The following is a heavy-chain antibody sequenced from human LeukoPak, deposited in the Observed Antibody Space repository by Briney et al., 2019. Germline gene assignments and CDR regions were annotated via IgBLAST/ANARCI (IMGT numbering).Heavy chain of an antibody. D-gene: IGHD6-19*01. Sequence: GGSLRLSCAASGFTFSSQNMNWARQPPGKGLEWVADISTSGDSTKYADSVEGRFTISRDNVENSLYLLMNSLRVDDTAVYYCVKNGWLDYWGQGIVVTVSS. CDR1: GFTFSSQN. CDR3: VKNGWLDY. V-gene: IGHV3-21*01. J-gene: IGHJ4*02. CDR2: ISTSGDST.